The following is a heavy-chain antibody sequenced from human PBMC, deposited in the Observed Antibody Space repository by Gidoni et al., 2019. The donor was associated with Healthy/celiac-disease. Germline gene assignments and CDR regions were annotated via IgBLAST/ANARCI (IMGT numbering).Heavy chain of an antibody. D-gene: IGHD3-22*01. CDR3: ARDKGPYYYDSSGYYWDY. Sequence: QVQLVQSGAEVKKPGSSVKVSCKDSGGTFSSYAISWVRPAPGPGLEWLGRIIPILGIANYAQKVQGRVTITADKSTSTAYMELSSLRSEDTAVYYCARDKGPYYYDSSGYYWDYWGQGTLVTVSS. J-gene: IGHJ4*02. CDR1: GGTFSSYA. V-gene: IGHV1-69*04. CDR2: IIPILGIA.